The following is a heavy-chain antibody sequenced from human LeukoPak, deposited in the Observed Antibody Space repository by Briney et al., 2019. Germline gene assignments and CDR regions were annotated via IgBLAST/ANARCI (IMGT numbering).Heavy chain of an antibody. Sequence: SETLSLTCTVSGGAISSYYWSWIRQPAGKGLEWIGRIYTSGSTNYNPSLKSRVTMSVDTSKNQFSLKLSSVTAADTAVYYCARGGLDPSYFDYWGQGTLVTVSS. CDR3: ARGGLDPSYFDY. CDR2: IYTSGST. V-gene: IGHV4-4*07. CDR1: GGAISSYY. D-gene: IGHD6-19*01. J-gene: IGHJ4*02.